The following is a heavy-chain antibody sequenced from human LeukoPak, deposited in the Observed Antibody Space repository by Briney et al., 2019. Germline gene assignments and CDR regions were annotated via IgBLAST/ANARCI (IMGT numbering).Heavy chain of an antibody. D-gene: IGHD5-18*01. CDR3: VQILGGSGYSFGSY. J-gene: IGHJ4*02. V-gene: IGHV3-23*01. CDR2: ISGTGGDT. CDR1: GFTFSNYA. Sequence: TGGSLRLSCAASGFTFSNYAMSWVRQAPGKGLDWVSAISGTGGDTFYADSVKGRFTISRDNSKNTLYLQMNNPRAEDTAIFYCVQILGGSGYSFGSYWGQGTLVTVSS.